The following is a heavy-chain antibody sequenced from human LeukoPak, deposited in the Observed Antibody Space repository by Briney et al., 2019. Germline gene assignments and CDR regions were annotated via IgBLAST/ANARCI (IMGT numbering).Heavy chain of an antibody. D-gene: IGHD2-15*01. CDR2: IKKDGSEK. V-gene: IGHV3-7*01. J-gene: IGHJ5*02. Sequence: GGSLRLSCAASGFIFSNYYMAWVRQAPGKGLEWVANIKKDGSEKYYVDSVKGRFTISRDNVKNTLYLQMNSLRVEDTAVYYCARDPRNVGLAPWGQGTLVTVSS. CDR3: ARDPRNVGLAP. CDR1: GFIFSNYY.